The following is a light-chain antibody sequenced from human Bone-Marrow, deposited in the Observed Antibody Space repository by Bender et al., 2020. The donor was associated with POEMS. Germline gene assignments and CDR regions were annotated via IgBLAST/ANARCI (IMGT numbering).Light chain of an antibody. CDR2: GNS. J-gene: IGLJ3*02. Sequence: QSVLTQPPSVSGAPGQRVTISCTGSYSNIGAGYDVHWYQQLPGTAPKLLIYGNSNRPSGVPDRFSGSKSGTSASLAISELQSEDEALYYCSAWDDSLSGWVFGGGTKLTVL. CDR1: YSNIGAGYD. V-gene: IGLV1-40*01. CDR3: SAWDDSLSGWV.